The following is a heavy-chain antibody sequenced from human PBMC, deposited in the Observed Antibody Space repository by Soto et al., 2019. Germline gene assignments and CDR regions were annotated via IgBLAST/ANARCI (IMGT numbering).Heavy chain of an antibody. CDR1: GGSISSYY. Sequence: PSETLSLTCTISGGSISSYYWSWLRQPPGKGLEWIGYIYYSGSTNYNPSLKSRVTISVDTSKNQFSLKLSSVTAADTAVYYCARRQWLFDYWGQGTLVTVSS. J-gene: IGHJ4*02. V-gene: IGHV4-59*01. CDR2: IYYSGST. D-gene: IGHD6-19*01. CDR3: ARRQWLFDY.